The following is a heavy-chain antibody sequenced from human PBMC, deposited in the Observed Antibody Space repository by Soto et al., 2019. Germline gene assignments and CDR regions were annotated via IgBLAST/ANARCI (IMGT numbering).Heavy chain of an antibody. Sequence: LSLTCPVSGGSVSSYYWSWIRQPPGKRLEWIGYIYYSGGTNDSPSLKSRVTISVDTSTDQFSLKLSSVTARATAADYCAVNTRLTYGEGDWFDPWGQGTLVTVSS. CDR1: GGSVSSYY. D-gene: IGHD3-10*01. CDR3: AVNTRLTYGEGDWFDP. J-gene: IGHJ5*02. CDR2: IYYSGGT. V-gene: IGHV4-59*02.